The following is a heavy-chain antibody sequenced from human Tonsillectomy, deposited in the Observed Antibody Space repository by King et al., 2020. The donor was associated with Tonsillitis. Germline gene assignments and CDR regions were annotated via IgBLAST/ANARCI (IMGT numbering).Heavy chain of an antibody. CDR3: AKDVIGLSDWYFDL. CDR2: IAYDESYE. J-gene: IGHJ2*01. V-gene: IGHV3-30*18. Sequence: QLVQSGGGVVQPGRSLRLSCAASGFTFSNYGMHWVRQAPGKGLEWVGLIAYDESYEIYADSVKGRFTISRDNSKNTLYLEMNSLRVEDTAVYYCAKDVIGLSDWYFDLWGRGNLVTVSS. D-gene: IGHD3-10*01. CDR1: GFTFSNYG.